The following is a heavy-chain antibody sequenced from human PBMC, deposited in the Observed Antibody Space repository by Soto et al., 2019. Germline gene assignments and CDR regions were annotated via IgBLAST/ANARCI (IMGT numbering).Heavy chain of an antibody. CDR2: ISWNSGSI. D-gene: IGHD3-22*01. V-gene: IGHV3-9*01. CDR3: AKATIVVVRGTDALDI. CDR1: GFTFDDYA. Sequence: PGGSLRLSCAASGFTFDDYAMHWVRQAPGKGLEWVSGISWNSGSIGYADSVKGRFTISRDNAKNSLYLQMNSLRAEDTALYYCAKATIVVVRGTDALDIWGQGTMVTVSS. J-gene: IGHJ3*02.